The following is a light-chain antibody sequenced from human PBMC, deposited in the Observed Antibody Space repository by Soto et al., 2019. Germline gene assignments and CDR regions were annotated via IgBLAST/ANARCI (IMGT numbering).Light chain of an antibody. CDR3: QQYHSFPVT. V-gene: IGKV1-5*03. Sequence: IPMTQSPSTLSASVGDRVTITCRASQSISGWLAWYQQKPGKAPKLLIYKASSLKSGVPSRFSGSGSGTEFTLTIRSLQPDDSATYYCQQYHSFPVTFGQGTKV. CDR1: QSISGW. J-gene: IGKJ1*01. CDR2: KAS.